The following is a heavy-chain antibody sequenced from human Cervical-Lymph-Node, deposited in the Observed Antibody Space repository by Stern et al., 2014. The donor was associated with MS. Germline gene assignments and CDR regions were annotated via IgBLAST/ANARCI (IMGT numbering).Heavy chain of an antibody. J-gene: IGHJ3*02. CDR1: GYTFTSYA. V-gene: IGHV7-4-1*02. CDR3: AREEAMRRSFHI. Sequence: VPLVESGSELKKPGASVNISCKASGYTFTSYALGWGRKAPGQGLEWLGWINTDTGVPTYAQVFAGRITFSLDASVSTAYLQMNSLKAGDTAMYYCAREEAMRRSFHIWGQGTVVTVSS. CDR2: INTDTGVP.